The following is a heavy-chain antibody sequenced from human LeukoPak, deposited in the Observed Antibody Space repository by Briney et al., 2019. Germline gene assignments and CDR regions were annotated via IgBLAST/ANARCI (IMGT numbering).Heavy chain of an antibody. Sequence: PGGSLRLSCAASGFTFSSHWMSWVRQAPGKGLEWVANIKKDGSEKYYVDAVKGRFTISRDNAKTSLYLQMNSLRAEDTAVYYCARGRWSGLNWFDPWGQGTLVTVSS. CDR2: IKKDGSEK. J-gene: IGHJ5*02. V-gene: IGHV3-7*01. CDR3: ARGRWSGLNWFDP. D-gene: IGHD3-3*01. CDR1: GFTFSSHW.